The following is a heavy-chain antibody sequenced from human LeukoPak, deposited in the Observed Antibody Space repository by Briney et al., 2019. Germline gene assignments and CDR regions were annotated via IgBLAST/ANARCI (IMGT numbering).Heavy chain of an antibody. CDR2: INWNGGST. J-gene: IGHJ4*02. CDR3: ARDWEYCGGDCYWDY. CDR1: GFTFDDYG. D-gene: IGHD2-21*02. V-gene: IGHV3-20*04. Sequence: PVGSLRLSCAASGFTFDDYGMSWVRQAPGKGLEWVSGINWNGGSTVYADSVKGRFTISRDNAKNSLYLQMNSLRAEDTALYYCARDWEYCGGDCYWDYWGQGTLVTVSS.